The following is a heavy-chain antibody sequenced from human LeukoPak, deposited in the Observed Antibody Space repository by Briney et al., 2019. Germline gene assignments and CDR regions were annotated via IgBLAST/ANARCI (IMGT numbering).Heavy chain of an antibody. V-gene: IGHV3-7*01. J-gene: IGHJ4*02. CDR1: GITFSSYW. CDR2: IKQDGSEK. Sequence: GGSLRLSCAASGITFSSYWMSWVRQAPGKGLEWVANIKQDGSEKYYVDSVKGRFTISRDNTKNSLYLQMNSLRAEDTAVYYCARDSLRGVILDYWGQGTLVTVSS. CDR3: ARDSLRGVILDY. D-gene: IGHD3-10*01.